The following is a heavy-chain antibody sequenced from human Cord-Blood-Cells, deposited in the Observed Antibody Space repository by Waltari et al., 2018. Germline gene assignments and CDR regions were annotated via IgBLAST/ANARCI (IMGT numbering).Heavy chain of an antibody. J-gene: IGHJ3*02. V-gene: IGHV1-2*02. CDR2: INPNSGGT. CDR1: GYTFTGYS. D-gene: IGHD3-22*01. CDR3: ARDPFDSSGYYGAFDI. Sequence: QVQLVQSGAEVKKPGASVKVSFKASGYTFTGYSMPCVRLDPGQGLEWMGWINPNSGGTNYAQKFQGRVTMTRDTSISTAYMELSRLRSDDTAVYYCARDPFDSSGYYGAFDIWGQGTMVTVSS.